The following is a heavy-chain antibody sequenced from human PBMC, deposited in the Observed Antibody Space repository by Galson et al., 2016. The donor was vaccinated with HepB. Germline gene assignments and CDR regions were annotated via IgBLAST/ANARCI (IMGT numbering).Heavy chain of an antibody. Sequence: SLRLSCAASGFTFGDYAVHWVRQVPGKGLEWVSGILSDGSADYYADSVKGRFTVSRDNSKNTLYLQMSSLRAEDTAMYYCANINAGSFAFDIWGRGTMVTVSS. CDR1: GFTFGDYA. CDR3: ANINAGSFAFDI. D-gene: IGHD1-26*01. CDR2: ILSDGSAD. V-gene: IGHV3-30*04. J-gene: IGHJ3*02.